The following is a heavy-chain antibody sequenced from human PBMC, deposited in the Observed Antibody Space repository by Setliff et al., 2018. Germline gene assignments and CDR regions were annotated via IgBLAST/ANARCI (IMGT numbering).Heavy chain of an antibody. Sequence: ASVQVSCKASGYTFTSHYMHWVRQAPGLGLEWMGTINPSSGRTSYAQKFQGRVTMTRDTSTSTVYRDMSSLRSEGTAVYYCARDVFPYHYEGAFDIWGQGTMVTVSS. J-gene: IGHJ3*02. CDR3: ARDVFPYHYEGAFDI. CDR1: GYTFTSHY. D-gene: IGHD3-22*01. V-gene: IGHV1-46*01. CDR2: INPSSGRT.